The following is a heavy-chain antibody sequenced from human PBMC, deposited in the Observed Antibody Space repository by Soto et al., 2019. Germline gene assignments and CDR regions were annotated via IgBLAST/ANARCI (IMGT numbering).Heavy chain of an antibody. CDR2: IYWDDSK. D-gene: IGHD3-10*01. CDR3: AHKGSGSRAIDY. J-gene: IGHJ4*02. Sequence: QITLKESGPTLVKPTQTLTLTCTFSGFSLSTSGVGVGWIRQPPGKALEWLAVIYWDDSKTYSPSPKSRLTITKDTSRDQVVLTMTNMDPVDTATYYCAHKGSGSRAIDYWGQGALVTVSS. V-gene: IGHV2-5*02. CDR1: GFSLSTSGVG.